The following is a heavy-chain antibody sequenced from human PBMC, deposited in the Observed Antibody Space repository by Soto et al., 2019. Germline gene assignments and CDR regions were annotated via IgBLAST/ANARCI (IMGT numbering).Heavy chain of an antibody. J-gene: IGHJ4*02. Sequence: GGSLRLSCAASGFTFSSYGMHWVRQAPGKGLEWVAVIWYDGSNKYYADSVKGRFTISRDNSKNTLYLQMNGLRAEDTAVYYCASTKYSGSYYYLDYWGQGTLGTVSA. CDR3: ASTKYSGSYYYLDY. D-gene: IGHD1-26*01. V-gene: IGHV3-33*01. CDR1: GFTFSSYG. CDR2: IWYDGSNK.